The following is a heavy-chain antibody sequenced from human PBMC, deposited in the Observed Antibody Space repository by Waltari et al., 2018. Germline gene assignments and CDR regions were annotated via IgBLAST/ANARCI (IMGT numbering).Heavy chain of an antibody. V-gene: IGHV4-61*09. Sequence: QVQLQESGPGLVKPSQTLSLTCTVSGGSVSRGSYYWSWIRQPAGKGREWVGHIYTSGSTSYNPSLKSRVTISRDTAKNQFYLELRSMTAADTAVYYCARSPTGWGYFDHWGQATLVTVSS. CDR2: IYTSGST. CDR3: ARSPTGWGYFDH. CDR1: GGSVSRGSYY. J-gene: IGHJ4*02. D-gene: IGHD6-19*01.